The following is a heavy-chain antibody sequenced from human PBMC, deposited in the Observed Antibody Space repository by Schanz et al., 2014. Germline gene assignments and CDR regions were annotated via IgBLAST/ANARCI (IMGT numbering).Heavy chain of an antibody. CDR1: GFTFRDYY. CDR3: AKGMGYCSGGTCYDYYYYGLDV. V-gene: IGHV3-11*05. Sequence: QVQLAESGGGLVTPGGSLRLSCAASGFTFRDYYMSWIRQAPGKGLEWVSDISSGSSYANYADSVKGRFTISRDNAKNSLYLQMNSLRAEDTAVYYCAKGMGYCSGGTCYDYYYYGLDVWGQGTTVTVSS. J-gene: IGHJ6*02. D-gene: IGHD2-15*01. CDR2: ISSGSSYA.